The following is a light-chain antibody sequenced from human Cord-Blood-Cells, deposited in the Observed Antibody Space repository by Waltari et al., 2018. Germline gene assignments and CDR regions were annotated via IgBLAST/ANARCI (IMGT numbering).Light chain of an antibody. CDR2: GAS. V-gene: IGKV3-20*01. CDR1: QSVSSSY. CDR3: QQYGSSSFT. Sequence: EIVLTQSPGTLSLSPGESATLPCRASQSVSSSYLAWYQQKPGQAPRLLIYGASSRATGIPDRFSGSGSGTDFTLTISRLEPEDFAVYYCQQYGSSSFTFGPGTKVDIK. J-gene: IGKJ3*01.